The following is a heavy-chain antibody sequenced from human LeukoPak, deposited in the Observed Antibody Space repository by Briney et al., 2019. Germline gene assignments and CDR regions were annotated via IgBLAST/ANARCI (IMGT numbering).Heavy chain of an antibody. CDR3: AKDIGWADSSGYYSGYYYYGMDV. CDR2: IDTGGSST. Sequence: PGGSLRLSCAASGFTFSSYWMHWVRQAPGKGLVWVSRIDTGGSSTLYADSVRGRFTISRDNAKNTLYLQMNSLRAEDTAMYYCAKDIGWADSSGYYSGYYYYGMDVWGQGTTVTVSS. J-gene: IGHJ6*02. D-gene: IGHD3-22*01. CDR1: GFTFSSYW. V-gene: IGHV3-74*01.